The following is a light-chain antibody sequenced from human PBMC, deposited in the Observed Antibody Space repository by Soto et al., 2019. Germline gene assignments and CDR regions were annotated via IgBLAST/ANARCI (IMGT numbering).Light chain of an antibody. V-gene: IGKV1-27*01. Sequence: DIQLTQSPSSLSASVGDRVTITGRVNKGTSSYLNWYRQKPRKVPELLIYSASNLQSGVTSRFSGSGSGTDFTLTISSLQPEDDATYYGQRTYNAPITFGQGTRLDIK. CDR1: KGTSSY. J-gene: IGKJ5*01. CDR3: QRTYNAPIT. CDR2: SAS.